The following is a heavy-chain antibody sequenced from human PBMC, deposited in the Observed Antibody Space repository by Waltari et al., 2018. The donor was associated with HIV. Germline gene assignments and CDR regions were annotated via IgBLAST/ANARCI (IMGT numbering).Heavy chain of an antibody. V-gene: IGHV3-30-3*01. J-gene: IGHJ4*02. CDR3: VTAPYSSSFYLRSPED. CDR2: IAYYGANK. Sequence: QVRLVESGGGVVQPGRSLRLSCAASGFTFRSYARHWVRKAPGKGLGWVGVIAYYGANKYSVDYVTGRFPISRDNSKNTLSLQINSLRAEDTAVYYCVTAPYSSSFYLRSPEDWGRGTLVTVSS. CDR1: GFTFRSYA. D-gene: IGHD6-13*01.